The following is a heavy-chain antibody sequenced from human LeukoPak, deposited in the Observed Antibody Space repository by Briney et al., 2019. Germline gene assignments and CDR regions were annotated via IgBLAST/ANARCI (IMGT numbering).Heavy chain of an antibody. J-gene: IGHJ3*02. CDR3: AKANVKYCSGGSCFDAFDI. V-gene: IGHV3-30*02. CDR1: GFTFSSYG. D-gene: IGHD2-15*01. CDR2: IRSDGSNN. Sequence: GGSLRLSCAASGFTFSSYGMHWARQAPGKGLEWVAFIRSDGSNNYYADSLKGRFTISRDNSKNTLYLQMNSLRAEDTAVYYCAKANVKYCSGGSCFDAFDIWGQGTMVTVSS.